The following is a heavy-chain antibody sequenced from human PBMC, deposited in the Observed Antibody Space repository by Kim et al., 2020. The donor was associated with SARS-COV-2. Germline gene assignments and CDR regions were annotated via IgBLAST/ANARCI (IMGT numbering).Heavy chain of an antibody. J-gene: IGHJ4*02. D-gene: IGHD3-9*01. CDR2: ISATGDST. V-gene: IGHV3-23*01. CDR3: AKEANFDWLLSPGGYYFDY. Sequence: GGSLRLSCAASGFTFDNFGMSWVRQAPGKGLEWVAGISATGDSTYYLDSVEGRFTISRDKSKNTLFLQMKRLRAEDTAVYFCAKEANFDWLLSPGGYYFDYWGQGPRVTVSS. CDR1: GFTFDNFG.